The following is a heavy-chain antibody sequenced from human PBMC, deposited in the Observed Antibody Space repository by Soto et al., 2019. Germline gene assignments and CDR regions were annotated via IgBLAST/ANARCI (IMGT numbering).Heavy chain of an antibody. V-gene: IGHV3-7*03. CDR3: ARIRSITMIVVVTGVFDS. D-gene: IGHD3-22*01. CDR1: GFTFSSHW. CDR2: IKQDGSEK. J-gene: IGHJ3*02. Sequence: GGALRLSWAASGFTFSSHWMSWVRQAPGKGLEWVANIKQDGSEKYYVDSGKGRFTSSRDNGKNSLYLQMNRLRAEDTAVYYCARIRSITMIVVVTGVFDSWGQGTMVTVSS.